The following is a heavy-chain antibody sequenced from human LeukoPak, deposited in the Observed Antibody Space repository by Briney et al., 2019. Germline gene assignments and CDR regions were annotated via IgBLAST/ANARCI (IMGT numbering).Heavy chain of an antibody. CDR3: ARVGFRTAFDI. D-gene: IGHD3-10*01. V-gene: IGHV4-59*01. CDR2: IHYSGST. CDR1: GGSISTYY. Sequence: SETLSLTCTVSGGSISTYYWGWIRQPPGKGLDWIGYIHYSGSTNYNPSLKGRVTISVDTSKNQFFLKLSSVTAADTAVYYCARVGFRTAFDIWGQGTMGTVSS. J-gene: IGHJ3*02.